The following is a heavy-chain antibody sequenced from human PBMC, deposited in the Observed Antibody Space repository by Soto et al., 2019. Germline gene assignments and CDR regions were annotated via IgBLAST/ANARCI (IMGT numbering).Heavy chain of an antibody. J-gene: IGHJ5*02. Sequence: SHTLSLTCVISGDSVSSNTAVWKWIRQYPSRGLEWLGRTYYRSQWHYEYAVFVQSRISIDPDTSKNQFSLQLNSVSPEDTAVYYCVRLFGNSWFDHWGQGTLVTVSS. CDR1: GDSVSSNTAV. V-gene: IGHV6-1*01. D-gene: IGHD3-3*01. CDR3: VRLFGNSWFDH. CDR2: TYYRSQWHY.